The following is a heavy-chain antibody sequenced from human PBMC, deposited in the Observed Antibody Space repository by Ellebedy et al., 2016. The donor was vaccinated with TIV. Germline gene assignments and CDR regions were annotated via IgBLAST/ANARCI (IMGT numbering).Heavy chain of an antibody. J-gene: IGHJ6*02. CDR1: GFTFSDYY. CDR3: AKDQAEYQLLYTYYGMDV. CDR2: ISSSSSTI. V-gene: IGHV3-11*04. Sequence: GGSLRLSXAASGFTFSDYYMSWIRQAPGKGLEWVSYISSSSSTIYYADSVKGRFTISRDNAKNSLYLQMNSLRAEDTAVYYCAKDQAEYQLLYTYYGMDVWGQGTTVTVSS. D-gene: IGHD2-2*02.